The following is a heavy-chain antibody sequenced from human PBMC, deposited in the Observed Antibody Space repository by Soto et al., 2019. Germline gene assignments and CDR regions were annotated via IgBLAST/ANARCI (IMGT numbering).Heavy chain of an antibody. V-gene: IGHV3-74*01. CDR1: GFTFTKSW. Sequence: EVQLIESGGGLVQPGGSLRLSCAASGFTFTKSWMHWVRQTPGKGLEWVSRVNTDGSDTIYADSVKGRFTISRDNAKNRLYLQMNSLTAEDTAMYYCARDQSVSGPTTFHYWGQGALVTVSS. J-gene: IGHJ4*02. CDR2: VNTDGSDT. CDR3: ARDQSVSGPTTFHY. D-gene: IGHD6-19*01.